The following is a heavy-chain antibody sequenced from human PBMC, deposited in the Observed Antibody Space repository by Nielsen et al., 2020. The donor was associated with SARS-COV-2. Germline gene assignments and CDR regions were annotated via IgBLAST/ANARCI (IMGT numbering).Heavy chain of an antibody. CDR1: GGSFSGYY. CDR3: ARVITMVRGVSKSQYYGMDV. Sequence: SETLSLTCAVYGGSFSGYYWSWIRQPPGKGLEWIGEINHSGSTNYNPSLKSRVTISVDTSKNQFSLKLSSVTAADTAVYYCARVITMVRGVSKSQYYGMDVWGQGTTVTVSS. V-gene: IGHV4-34*01. D-gene: IGHD3-10*01. J-gene: IGHJ6*02. CDR2: INHSGST.